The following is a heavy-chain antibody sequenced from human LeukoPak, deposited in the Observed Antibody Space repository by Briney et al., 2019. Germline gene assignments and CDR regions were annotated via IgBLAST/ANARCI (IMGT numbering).Heavy chain of an antibody. D-gene: IGHD2-2*01. CDR3: ATYCSSTSCQVDY. CDR1: GYTLTELS. V-gene: IGHV1-24*01. CDR2: FDPEDGET. Sequence: KVSCKVSGYTLTELSMHWVRQAPGKGLEWVGGFDPEDGETIYAQKFQGRVTMTEDTSTDTAYMELSSLRSEDTAVYYCATYCSSTSCQVDYWGQGTLVTVSS. J-gene: IGHJ4*02.